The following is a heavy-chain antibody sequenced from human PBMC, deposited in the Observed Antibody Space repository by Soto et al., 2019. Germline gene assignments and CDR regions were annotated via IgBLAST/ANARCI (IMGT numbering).Heavy chain of an antibody. J-gene: IGHJ2*01. D-gene: IGHD6-19*01. CDR3: SRDGAFSRKTVAETLHWFFDR. CDR1: GYTFTGYY. CDR2: VNPNTGGT. V-gene: IGHV1-2*02. Sequence: QVQLVQSGAEVRKPGASVKVSCRASGYTFTGYYLHWVRQAPGEGLEWMGWVNPNTGGTEYAQKFQRRFTMTGASSISTAYMELNRLTSVDTAVYYCSRDGAFSRKTVAETLHWFFDRWGRGTLVTVSS.